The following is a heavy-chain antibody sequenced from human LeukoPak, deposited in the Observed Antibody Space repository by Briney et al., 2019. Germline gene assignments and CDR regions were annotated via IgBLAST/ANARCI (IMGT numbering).Heavy chain of an antibody. D-gene: IGHD3-9*01. Sequence: PSETLSLTCTVSGGSVSSSIYYWGWIRQPPGKGLEWIGSIYYSGSTSYNPSLKSRVTISVDTSKNQFSLKLTSVTATDTAVYYCASRNDILTGYVSDFWGQGTLVTVSS. V-gene: IGHV4-39*01. CDR2: IYYSGST. J-gene: IGHJ4*02. CDR1: GGSVSSSIYY. CDR3: ASRNDILTGYVSDF.